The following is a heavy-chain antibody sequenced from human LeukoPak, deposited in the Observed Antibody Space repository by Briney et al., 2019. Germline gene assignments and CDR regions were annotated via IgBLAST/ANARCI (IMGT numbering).Heavy chain of an antibody. CDR1: GGSISSGGYY. CDR2: IYHSGST. V-gene: IGHV4-30-2*01. CDR3: ARGWFGELSPFDY. D-gene: IGHD3-10*01. Sequence: PSQTLSLTCTVSGGSISSGGYYWSWIRQPPGKGLEWIGYIYHSGSTYYNPSLKSRVTISVDTSKNQFSLKLSSVTAADTAVYYCARGWFGELSPFDYWGQGTLVTVSS. J-gene: IGHJ4*02.